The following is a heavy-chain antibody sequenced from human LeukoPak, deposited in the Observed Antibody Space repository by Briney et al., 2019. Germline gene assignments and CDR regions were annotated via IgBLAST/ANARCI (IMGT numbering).Heavy chain of an antibody. D-gene: IGHD2-15*01. J-gene: IGHJ5*02. CDR1: GYTFTGYY. V-gene: IGHV1-2*02. Sequence: GASVKVSCKAPGYTFTGYYMHWVRQAPGQGLEWMGWINPNSGGTNYAQKFQGRVTVTRDTSISTAYMELSGLRSDDTAVYYCAREGSGTAWFDPWGQGTLVTVSS. CDR2: INPNSGGT. CDR3: AREGSGTAWFDP.